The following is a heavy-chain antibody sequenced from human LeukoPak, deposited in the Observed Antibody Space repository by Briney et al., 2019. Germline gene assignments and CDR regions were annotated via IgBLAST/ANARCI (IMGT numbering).Heavy chain of an antibody. CDR3: ARSPIAVAGEIDY. V-gene: IGHV4-59*01. Sequence: PSETLSLTCTVSGGSIRSYYWSWIRQPPGKGLEWIGYIYYSGNTNYYPSLKSRVTISVDTSKNQFSLKLSSVTAADTAVYYCARSPIAVAGEIDYWGQGTLVTVSS. CDR1: GGSIRSYY. D-gene: IGHD6-19*01. J-gene: IGHJ4*02. CDR2: IYYSGNT.